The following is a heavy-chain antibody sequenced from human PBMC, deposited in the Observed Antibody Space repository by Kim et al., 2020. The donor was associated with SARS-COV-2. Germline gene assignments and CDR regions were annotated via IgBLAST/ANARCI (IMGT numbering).Heavy chain of an antibody. D-gene: IGHD1-7*01. CDR3: ARESPITGTNYFDY. CDR2: ISSSSNT. Sequence: GGSLRLSCTASGFSFSSYSMNWVRQAPGKGLEWVSYISSSSNTRYGDSVKGRFTVSRDNARNSVFLQMNSLVDEDTAVYYCARESPITGTNYFDYWGHGTLVTVSS. V-gene: IGHV3-48*02. J-gene: IGHJ4*01. CDR1: GFSFSSYS.